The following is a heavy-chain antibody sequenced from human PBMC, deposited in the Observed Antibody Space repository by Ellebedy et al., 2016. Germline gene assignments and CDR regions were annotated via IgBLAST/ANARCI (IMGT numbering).Heavy chain of an antibody. CDR2: IYYSGST. CDR3: ARQDDSSGYYLGFDY. D-gene: IGHD3-22*01. Sequence: SETLSLTXTVSGGSIRSYSWSWIRQPPGKGLEWIGYIYYSGSTNYNPSLQSRVTISVDTSKNQFSLKLSAVTAADTAVYYCARQDDSSGYYLGFDYWGQGTLVTVSS. J-gene: IGHJ4*02. V-gene: IGHV4-59*08. CDR1: GGSIRSYS.